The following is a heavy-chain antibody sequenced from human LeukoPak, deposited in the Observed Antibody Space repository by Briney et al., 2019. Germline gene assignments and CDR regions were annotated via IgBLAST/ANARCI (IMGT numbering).Heavy chain of an antibody. CDR2: IIPIFGTA. V-gene: IGHV1-69*06. CDR3: ARDAIFGVVIRNWFDP. D-gene: IGHD3-3*01. Sequence: GASVKVSCKASGGTFSSYAISWVRQAPGQGLEWMGGIIPIFGTANYAQKFQGRVTITADKSTSTAYMELSSLRSEDTAVYYCARDAIFGVVIRNWFDPWGQGTLVTVSS. CDR1: GGTFSSYA. J-gene: IGHJ5*02.